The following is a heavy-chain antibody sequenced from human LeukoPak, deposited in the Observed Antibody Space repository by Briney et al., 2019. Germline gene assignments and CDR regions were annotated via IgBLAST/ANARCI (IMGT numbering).Heavy chain of an antibody. Sequence: ASVKVSCKASGGTFSSYAISWVRQAPGQGLEWMGGIIPIFGTANYAQKLQGRVTMTTDTSTSTAYMELRSLRAEDTAVYYCVADPKRITMKLVTRRGGYFQHWGQGTLVTVSS. CDR1: GGTFSSYA. J-gene: IGHJ1*01. D-gene: IGHD3-22*01. V-gene: IGHV1-69*05. CDR2: IIPIFGTA. CDR3: VADPKRITMKLVTRRGGYFQH.